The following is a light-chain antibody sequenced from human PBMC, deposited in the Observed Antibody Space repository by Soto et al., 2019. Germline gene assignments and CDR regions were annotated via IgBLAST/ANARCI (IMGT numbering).Light chain of an antibody. J-gene: IGKJ1*01. CDR2: GAS. V-gene: IGKV3-15*01. Sequence: EIVMTQSPATLSVYTGERVTLSCRASQSVSSRLAWYHQTPGQSPRLLIYGASTRATGIPARFSGSGSGTEFTLTISSLQSEDFGLYYCHQYNNFWTFGQGTRWIS. CDR3: HQYNNFWT. CDR1: QSVSSR.